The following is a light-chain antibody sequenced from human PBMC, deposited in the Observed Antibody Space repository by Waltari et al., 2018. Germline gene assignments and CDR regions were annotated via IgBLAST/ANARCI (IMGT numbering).Light chain of an antibody. V-gene: IGKV1-39*01. CDR1: QHISNY. J-gene: IGKJ3*01. CDR3: QQNYQSPRT. CDR2: AVS. Sequence: DIQMPQSPSPLSASVGDRVTITCRASQHISNYLNWYQQKPGKAPKLLIYAVSSLPTGVPSRFSGSGFGTDFTLTISNLQLEDFATYYCQQNYQSPRTFGPGTKVDFK.